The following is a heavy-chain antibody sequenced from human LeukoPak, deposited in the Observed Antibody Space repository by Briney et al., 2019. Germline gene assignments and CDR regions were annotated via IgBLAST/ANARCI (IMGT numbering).Heavy chain of an antibody. CDR3: ARESKERPYGDPPYDAFDI. Sequence: PGGSLRLSCAASGFTFSSHGMSWVRQAPGKGLEWVSGISSPGDSTYYADTVKGRFTISRDNAKNSLYLQMNSLRAEDTAVYYCARESKERPYGDPPYDAFDIWGQGTMVTVSS. CDR1: GFTFSSHG. D-gene: IGHD4-17*01. V-gene: IGHV3-23*01. CDR2: ISSPGDST. J-gene: IGHJ3*02.